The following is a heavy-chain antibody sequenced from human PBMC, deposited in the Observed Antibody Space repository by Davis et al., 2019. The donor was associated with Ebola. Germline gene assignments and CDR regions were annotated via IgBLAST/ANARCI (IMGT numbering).Heavy chain of an antibody. CDR3: TTPGGQDSGYDVFEI. D-gene: IGHD5-12*01. CDR1: GYTFTNYY. J-gene: IGHJ3*02. CDR2: INPNDGRT. Sequence: AASVKVSCKASGYTFTNYYVNWLRHAPAKGLEWMGMINPNDGRTIYSQKFQGRVTLTRDTSTTTVNMDLSSLRSEDTALYYCTTPGGQDSGYDVFEIWGQGTMVTVSS. V-gene: IGHV1-46*03.